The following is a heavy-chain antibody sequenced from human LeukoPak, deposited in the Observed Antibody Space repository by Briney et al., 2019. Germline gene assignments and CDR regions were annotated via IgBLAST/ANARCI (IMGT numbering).Heavy chain of an antibody. CDR2: TYYRSKWYN. J-gene: IGHJ4*02. D-gene: IGHD6-13*01. V-gene: IGHV6-1*01. Sequence: SQTLSLTCAISGDSVSSNSAAWNWIRQSPSRGLEWLGRTYYRSKWYNDYAVYVKSRITINPDTSKNQFSLQLNSVAPEDTAVYYCARDEPGTIAAAGIFDYWGQGTLVTVSS. CDR3: ARDEPGTIAAAGIFDY. CDR1: GDSVSSNSAA.